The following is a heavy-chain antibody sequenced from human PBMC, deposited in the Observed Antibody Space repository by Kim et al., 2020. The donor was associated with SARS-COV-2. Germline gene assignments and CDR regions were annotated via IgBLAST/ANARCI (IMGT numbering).Heavy chain of an antibody. CDR2: GST. Sequence: GSTYIEASLKSRVTIALDSSKTFLSLKLASVTAADTAMYYCARHKGASFDYWGQGTLVTVSS. V-gene: IGHV4-30-2*04. CDR3: ARHKGASFDY. D-gene: IGHD2-21*01. J-gene: IGHJ4*02.